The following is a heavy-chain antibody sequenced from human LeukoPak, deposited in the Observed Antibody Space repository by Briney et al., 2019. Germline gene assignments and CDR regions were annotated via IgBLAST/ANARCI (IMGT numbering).Heavy chain of an antibody. CDR1: GGSISGTNW. CDR2: ISLAGQT. Sequence: PSEPLSLTCGVSGGSISGTNWWSWVRQPPGQGLEWIGEISLAGQTNYNPSLNGRVTMSLDKSSNQLSLHLTSVTAADTATYFCSRESGPFCPLGYWGQGTLVIVSS. D-gene: IGHD1-26*01. V-gene: IGHV4/OR15-8*02. CDR3: SRESGPFCPLGY. J-gene: IGHJ4*02.